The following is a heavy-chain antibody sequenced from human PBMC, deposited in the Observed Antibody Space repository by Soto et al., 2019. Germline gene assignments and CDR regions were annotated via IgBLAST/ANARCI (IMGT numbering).Heavy chain of an antibody. V-gene: IGHV1-46*01. CDR2: INPSGGST. D-gene: IGHD6-13*01. J-gene: IGHJ4*02. CDR3: AREKAGYSSIRAGTDY. CDR1: VYTFTISY. Sequence: DSVKVSCQASVYTFTISYMHWVRQAPGQGLEWMGIINPSGGSTSYAQKFQGRVTMTRDTSTSTVYMELSSLRSEDTAVYYCAREKAGYSSIRAGTDYWGQGTLVTVSS.